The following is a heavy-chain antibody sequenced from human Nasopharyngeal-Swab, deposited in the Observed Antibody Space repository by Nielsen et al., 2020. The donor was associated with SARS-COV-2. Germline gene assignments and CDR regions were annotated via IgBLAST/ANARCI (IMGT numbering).Heavy chain of an antibody. J-gene: IGHJ6*03. Sequence: SETLSLTCAVYGGSFSSSYWTWIRQPPGKGLEWIGDINQSGGTNYNPSLKRRVTISTDTSKNQFSLNLDSLSAADTATYYCATYSSTRKYYMEVWGTGTTVTVSS. CDR3: ATYSSTRKYYMEV. D-gene: IGHD6-13*01. CDR2: INQSGGT. V-gene: IGHV4-34*01. CDR1: GGSFSSSY.